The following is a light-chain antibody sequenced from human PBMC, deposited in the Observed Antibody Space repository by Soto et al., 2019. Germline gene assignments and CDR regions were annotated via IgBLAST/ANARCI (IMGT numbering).Light chain of an antibody. CDR1: QSVGSN. J-gene: IGKJ1*01. CDR2: GAS. V-gene: IGKV3-15*01. Sequence: EIVMTQSPATLSLSPGERATLSCRASQSVGSNLAWYQQKPGQAPRLLIYGASTRATGIPARFSGSGSGTEFTLTISSLQSEDFAIYFCQQYNNWPPERTFGQGTKVEIK. CDR3: QQYNNWPPERT.